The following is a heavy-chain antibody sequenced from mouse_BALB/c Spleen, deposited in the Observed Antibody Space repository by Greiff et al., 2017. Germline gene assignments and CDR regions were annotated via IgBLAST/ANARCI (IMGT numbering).Heavy chain of an antibody. CDR2: INPGSGGT. V-gene: IGHV1-54*01. CDR1: GYAFTNYL. D-gene: IGHD2-1*01. CDR3: ARYGNYDRFAY. J-gene: IGHJ3*01. Sequence: QVHVKQSGAELVRPGTSVKVSCTASGYAFTNYLIEWVKQRPGQGLEWIGVINPGSGGTNYKEKLKGKATLTADKSSSTAYMQLSSLTSDDAAVYFYARYGNYDRFAYWGQGTLVTVSA.